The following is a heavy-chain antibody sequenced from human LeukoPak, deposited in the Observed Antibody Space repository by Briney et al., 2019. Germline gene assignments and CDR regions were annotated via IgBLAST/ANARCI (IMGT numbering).Heavy chain of an antibody. CDR3: VKDAITMVRGVIFDAFDI. V-gene: IGHV3-64D*06. CDR1: GFTFSSYA. J-gene: IGHJ3*02. Sequence: GGSLRLSCSASGFTFSSYAMHWVRQAPGKGLEYVSAISRNGGSTYYADSVKGRFTISRDNSKNTLYLQMSSLRAEDTAVYYCVKDAITMVRGVIFDAFDIWGQGTRVTVSS. D-gene: IGHD3-10*01. CDR2: ISRNGGST.